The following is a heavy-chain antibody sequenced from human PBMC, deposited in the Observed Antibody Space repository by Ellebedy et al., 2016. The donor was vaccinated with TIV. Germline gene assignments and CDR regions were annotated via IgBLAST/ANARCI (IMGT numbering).Heavy chain of an antibody. J-gene: IGHJ6*02. CDR2: ITGSGGQI. D-gene: IGHD1-26*01. CDR3: AKDQKVGHASPYYGMDV. CDR1: GFTFSSYS. V-gene: IGHV3-23*01. Sequence: GESLKISCAASGFTFSSYSMNWVRQAPGKGLEWVSSITGSGGQIYYADSVKGRFTISRDNYNNTLYLQMNSLRPEDTAVYYCAKDQKVGHASPYYGMDVWGHGTTVTVS.